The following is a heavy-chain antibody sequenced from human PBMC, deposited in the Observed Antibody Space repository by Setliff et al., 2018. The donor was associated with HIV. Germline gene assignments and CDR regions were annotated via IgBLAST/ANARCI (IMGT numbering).Heavy chain of an antibody. CDR2: LIPVLGEP. V-gene: IGHV1-69*11. J-gene: IGHJ4*02. D-gene: IGHD3-10*01. CDR1: GNTLRNNA. CDR3: TRQTYYYGSGGYFPPDY. Sequence: ASVKVSCKASGNTLRNNAIGWVRQAPGQGLEWMGSLIPVLGEPHYAQSFQGRVTISADESTNTAHMELSSLRSEDTAVYYCTRQTYYYGSGGYFPPDYWGQGTLVTVSS.